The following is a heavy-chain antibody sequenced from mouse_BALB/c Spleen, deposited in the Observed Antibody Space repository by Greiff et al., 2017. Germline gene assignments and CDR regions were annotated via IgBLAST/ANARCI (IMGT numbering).Heavy chain of an antibody. D-gene: IGHD2-2*01. CDR1: GYSITSGYY. V-gene: IGHV3-6*02. Sequence: EESGPGLVKPSQSLSLTCSVTGYSITSGYYWNWIRQFPGNKLEWMGYISYDGSNNYNPSLKNRISITRDTSKNQFFLKLNSVTTEDTATYYCAREGYDVGAMDYWGQGTSVTVSS. CDR2: ISYDGSN. CDR3: AREGYDVGAMDY. J-gene: IGHJ4*01.